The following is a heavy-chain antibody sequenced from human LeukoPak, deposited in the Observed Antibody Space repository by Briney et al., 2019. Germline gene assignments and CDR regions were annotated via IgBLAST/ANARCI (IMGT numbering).Heavy chain of an antibody. V-gene: IGHV3-15*01. CDR2: IKSQSDGGTI. CDR1: GFTLSDAW. Sequence: GGSLRLSCVGSGFTLSDAWMSWVRQAPGKGLEWVGRIKSQSDGGTIDYAAPVKGRFTISRDDLRNTLYLQMNSLKTEDTAVYYCTTRRQDGWWGEGTLVTVS. D-gene: IGHD2-15*01. J-gene: IGHJ4*02. CDR3: TTRRQDGW.